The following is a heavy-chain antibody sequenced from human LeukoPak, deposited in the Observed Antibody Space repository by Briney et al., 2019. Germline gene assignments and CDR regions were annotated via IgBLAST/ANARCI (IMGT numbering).Heavy chain of an antibody. J-gene: IGHJ5*02. V-gene: IGHV3-23*01. CDR3: TTLHVAARLP. Sequence: GGSLRLSCAASGFTFSSYAMSWVRQAPGKGLEWVSAISGSGGSTYYADSVKGRFTISRDNSKNTLYLQMNSLRAEDTAVYYCTTLHVAARLPWGQGTLVTVSS. D-gene: IGHD6-13*01. CDR2: ISGSGGST. CDR1: GFTFSSYA.